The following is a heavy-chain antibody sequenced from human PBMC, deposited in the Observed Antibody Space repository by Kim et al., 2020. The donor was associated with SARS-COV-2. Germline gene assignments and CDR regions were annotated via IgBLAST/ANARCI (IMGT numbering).Heavy chain of an antibody. D-gene: IGHD6-6*01. Sequence: SETLSLTCTVSGGSISSSSYYWGWIRQPPGKGLEWIGSIYYSGSTYYNPSLKSRVTISVDTSKNQFSLKLSSVTAADTAVYYCARQFVYSSSTSFWFDPWGQGTLVTVSS. CDR3: ARQFVYSSSTSFWFDP. V-gene: IGHV4-39*01. J-gene: IGHJ5*02. CDR2: IYYSGST. CDR1: GGSISSSSYY.